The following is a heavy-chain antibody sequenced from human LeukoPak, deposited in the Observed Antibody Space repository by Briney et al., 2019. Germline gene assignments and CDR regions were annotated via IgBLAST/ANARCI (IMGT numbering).Heavy chain of an antibody. Sequence: SETLSLTCTVSGGSISSGDYYWSWIRQPPGKGLEWIGYIYYSGSTYYNPSPKSRVTISVDTSKNQFSLKLSSVTAADTAVYYCARGYYYDSSGYYPVDYWGQGTLVTVSS. J-gene: IGHJ4*02. D-gene: IGHD3-22*01. CDR1: GGSISSGDYY. V-gene: IGHV4-30-4*01. CDR2: IYYSGST. CDR3: ARGYYYDSSGYYPVDY.